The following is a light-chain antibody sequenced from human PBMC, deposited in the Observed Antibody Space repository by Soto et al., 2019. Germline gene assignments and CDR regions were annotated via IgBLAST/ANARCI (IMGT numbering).Light chain of an antibody. V-gene: IGKV1-5*01. CDR1: QSISSW. Sequence: DIQMTQSPSTLSASVGDRVTITCRASQSISSWLAWYQQKPGKAPKLLIYDASSLESGVPSRFSGSGSGTEFTLTISSLQPDDFATYYCQQYNSYSGTFGPGTKVYIK. J-gene: IGKJ3*01. CDR2: DAS. CDR3: QQYNSYSGT.